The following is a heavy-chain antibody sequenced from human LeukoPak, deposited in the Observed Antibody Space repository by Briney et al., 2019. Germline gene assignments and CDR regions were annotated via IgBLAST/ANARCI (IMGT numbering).Heavy chain of an antibody. CDR3: PRDAPGVYDILTGPLFDP. CDR1: EYTFTSYS. V-gene: IGHV1-3*01. J-gene: IGHJ5*02. CDR2: INAGNGNT. D-gene: IGHD3-9*01. Sequence: ASVKVSCKASEYTFTSYSMHWVRQAPGQRLEWMGWINAGNGNTKYSQKFQGRVTITRDTSASTAYMELSSLRSEDTAVYYCPRDAPGVYDILTGPLFDPWGQGTLVTVSS.